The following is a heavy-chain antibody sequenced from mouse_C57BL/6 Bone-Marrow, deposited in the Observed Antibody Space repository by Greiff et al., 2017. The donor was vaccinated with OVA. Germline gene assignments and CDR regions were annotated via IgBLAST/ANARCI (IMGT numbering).Heavy chain of an antibody. Sequence: QVQLQQSGAELARPGASVKLSCKASGYTFTSYGISWVKQRTGQGLEWIGEIYPRSGNTYYNEKFKGKATLTADKSSSTAYMELRSLTSEDSADYCCARWGYVYWYFDVWGTGTTVTVSS. CDR3: ARWGYVYWYFDV. J-gene: IGHJ1*03. CDR2: IYPRSGNT. CDR1: GYTFTSYG. D-gene: IGHD2-2*01. V-gene: IGHV1-81*01.